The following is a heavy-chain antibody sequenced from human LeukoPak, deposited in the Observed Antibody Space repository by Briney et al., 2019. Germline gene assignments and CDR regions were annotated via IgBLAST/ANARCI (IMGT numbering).Heavy chain of an antibody. D-gene: IGHD3-10*01. CDR2: ISHDGSNK. CDR3: ARDQFGELVVCTFHI. V-gene: IGHV3-30-3*01. J-gene: IGHJ3*02. Sequence: GRSLRLSCAASGFTFSSYAMHWVRQAPGKGLEWVAVISHDGSNKYYADSVKGRFTISRDNSKNTLYLQMNSLRVEDTAVYYCARDQFGELVVCTFHIWGQGTMVTVSS. CDR1: GFTFSSYA.